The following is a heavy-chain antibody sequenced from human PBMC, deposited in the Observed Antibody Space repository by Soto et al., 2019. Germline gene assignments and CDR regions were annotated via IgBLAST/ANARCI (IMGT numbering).Heavy chain of an antibody. Sequence: SESMSITCNVCGGCFNDKHGGGIRQSPGKGLDWIGDINHDGDTYYNPSLKNRLVISVDTSKRQFSLKLTSVTAADTAVYYCARAVYCTTASCWHDFHNYNLDIWGQGTAVTVSS. CDR3: ARAVYCTTASCWHDFHNYNLDI. CDR2: INHDGDT. V-gene: IGHV4-34*01. CDR1: GGCFNDKH. J-gene: IGHJ6*02. D-gene: IGHD2-2*01.